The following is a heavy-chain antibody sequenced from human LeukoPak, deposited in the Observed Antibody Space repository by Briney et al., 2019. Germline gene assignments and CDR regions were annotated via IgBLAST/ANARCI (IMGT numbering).Heavy chain of an antibody. CDR1: RFTFSNAW. J-gene: IGHJ4*02. D-gene: IGHD4/OR15-4a*01. CDR2: IKSKDDGETT. Sequence: GGSPRLSCAASRFTFSNAWMNWVRQAPGKGLEWVGRIKSKDDGETTDYAAPVKGRFTISRDDSNNMVYLQMNSLKIEDTAVYYCAIDEPNYAPYDFDYWGQGTLVTVSS. CDR3: AIDEPNYAPYDFDY. V-gene: IGHV3-15*01.